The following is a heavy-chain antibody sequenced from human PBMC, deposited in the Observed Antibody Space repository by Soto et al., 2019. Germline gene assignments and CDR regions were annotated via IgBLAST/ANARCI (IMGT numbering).Heavy chain of an antibody. Sequence: GGSLRLSCAASGFTFSSYAMSWVRQAPGKGLEWVSAISGSGGSTYYADSVKGRFTISRDNSKNTLYLQMNSLRAEDTAVYYCAKTHVRIVGWHRGWFDYWGQGTLVTVSS. V-gene: IGHV3-23*01. CDR1: GFTFSSYA. CDR3: AKTHVRIVGWHRGWFDY. CDR2: ISGSGGST. J-gene: IGHJ4*02. D-gene: IGHD2-15*01.